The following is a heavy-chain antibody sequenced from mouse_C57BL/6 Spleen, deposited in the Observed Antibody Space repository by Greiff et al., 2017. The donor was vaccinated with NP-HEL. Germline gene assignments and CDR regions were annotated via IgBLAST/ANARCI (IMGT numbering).Heavy chain of an antibody. CDR1: GYTFTSYW. CDR2: IYPGSGST. V-gene: IGHV1-55*01. Sequence: QVQLQQPGAELVKPGASVKMSCKASGYTFTSYWITWVKQRPGQGLEWIGDIYPGSGSTNYNEKFKSKATLTVDTSSSTAYMQLSSLTSKDSAVYYCARGGTMVTKDYAMDYWGQGTSVTVSS. CDR3: ARGGTMVTKDYAMDY. D-gene: IGHD2-2*01. J-gene: IGHJ4*01.